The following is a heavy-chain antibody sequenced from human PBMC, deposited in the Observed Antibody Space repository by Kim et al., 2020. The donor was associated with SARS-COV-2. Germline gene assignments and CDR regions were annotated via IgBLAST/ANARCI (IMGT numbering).Heavy chain of an antibody. CDR2: ISYDGSNK. CDR3: AKDLRELLWFGETPLGY. Sequence: GGSLRLSCAASGFTFSSYGMHWVRQAPGKGLEWVAVISYDGSNKYYADSVKGRFTISRDNSKNTLYLQMNSLRAEDTAVYYCAKDLRELLWFGETPLGYWGQGTLVTVSS. D-gene: IGHD3-10*01. V-gene: IGHV3-30*18. CDR1: GFTFSSYG. J-gene: IGHJ4*02.